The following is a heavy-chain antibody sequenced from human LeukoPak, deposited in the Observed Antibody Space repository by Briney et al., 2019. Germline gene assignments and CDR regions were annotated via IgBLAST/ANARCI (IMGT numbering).Heavy chain of an antibody. CDR3: ATRGFYGLPDY. J-gene: IGHJ4*02. Sequence: ASVMVSCKTSGYTFTSYGISWVRQAPGQGLEWMGWISAYNGNTNYAQKVQGRVTMTTDTSTDTAYMELSSLRSEDTAVYYCATRGFYGLPDYWGQGTLVTVSS. V-gene: IGHV1-18*01. D-gene: IGHD2/OR15-2a*01. CDR2: ISAYNGNT. CDR1: GYTFTSYG.